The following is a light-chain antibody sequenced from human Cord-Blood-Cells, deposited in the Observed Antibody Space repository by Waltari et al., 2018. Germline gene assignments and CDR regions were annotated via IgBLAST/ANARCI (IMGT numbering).Light chain of an antibody. CDR2: EVS. J-gene: IGLJ1*01. CDR1: SRDVGRYNL. CDR3: CSYAGSSTPYV. V-gene: IGLV2-23*02. Sequence: QSALTQPASVSGSPGQSITISFTGTSRDVGRYNLVSWYQQHPGKAPKLMIYEVSKRPSGVSNLFSGSKSGNTASLTISGLQAEDEADYYCCSYAGSSTPYVFGTGTKVTVL.